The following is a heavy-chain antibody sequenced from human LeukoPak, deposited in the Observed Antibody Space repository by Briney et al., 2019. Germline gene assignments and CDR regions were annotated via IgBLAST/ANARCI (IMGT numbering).Heavy chain of an antibody. CDR2: ISSSSSYI. CDR1: GFTFSSYS. CDR3: ARGMAEIIGDFDY. D-gene: IGHD5-24*01. J-gene: IGHJ4*02. V-gene: IGHV3-21*01. Sequence: GGSLRLSCAASGFTFSSYSMNWVRQAPGKGLEWVSSISSSSSYIYYADSVKGRFTISRDNAKNSLYLQMNSLRAEDTAVYYCARGMAEIIGDFDYWGQGTLVTVSS.